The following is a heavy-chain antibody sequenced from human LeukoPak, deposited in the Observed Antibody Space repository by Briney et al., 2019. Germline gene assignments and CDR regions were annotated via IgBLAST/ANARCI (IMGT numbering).Heavy chain of an antibody. CDR2: TYYRSKWFN. Sequence: SQTLSLTCAISGDSVSSNSAAWNWTRQSPSRGLEWLGRTYYRSKWFNGYAVSVKSRITVNPDTSKNQFSLQLSSVTPEDTAVYFCARGFGYGFDIWGQGTMVTVSS. V-gene: IGHV6-1*01. J-gene: IGHJ3*02. CDR1: GDSVSSNSAA. D-gene: IGHD3-10*01. CDR3: ARGFGYGFDI.